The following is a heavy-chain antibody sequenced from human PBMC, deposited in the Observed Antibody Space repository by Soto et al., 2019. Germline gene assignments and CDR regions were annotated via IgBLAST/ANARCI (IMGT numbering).Heavy chain of an antibody. CDR3: AKSPTRPGRSYFDY. CDR1: GFTFSSYA. V-gene: IGHV3-23*01. D-gene: IGHD1-26*01. J-gene: IGHJ4*02. CDR2: ISGSGGST. Sequence: GGSLRLSCAASGFTFSSYAMSWVRQAPGKGLEWVSAISGSGGSTYYADSVKGRFTISRDNSKNTLYLQMNSLRDEDTSVYYCAKSPTRPGRSYFDYWGQGTLVTVSS.